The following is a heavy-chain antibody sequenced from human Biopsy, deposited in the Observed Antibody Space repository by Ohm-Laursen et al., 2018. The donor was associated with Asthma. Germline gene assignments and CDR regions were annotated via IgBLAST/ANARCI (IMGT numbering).Heavy chain of an antibody. CDR2: IYSGETS. CDR3: ARGYTGGWSQYYFDY. CDR1: GFTVSRDY. Sequence: SLRLSCTASGFTVSRDYMFWVRQAPGKGLEWVSVIYSGETSHTADSVKGRFTISRDSSKNTLYLQMHSLRAEDTAVYYCARGYTGGWSQYYFDYWGQGTLVTVSS. D-gene: IGHD2-8*02. J-gene: IGHJ4*02. V-gene: IGHV3-53*01.